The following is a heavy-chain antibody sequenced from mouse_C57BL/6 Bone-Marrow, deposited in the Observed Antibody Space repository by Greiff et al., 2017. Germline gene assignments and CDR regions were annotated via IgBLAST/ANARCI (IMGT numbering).Heavy chain of an antibody. CDR3: ALNWAFDY. V-gene: IGHV1-52*01. Sequence: QVQLKQPGAELVRPGSSVKLSCKASGYTFTSYWMHWVKQRPIQGLEWIGNIDPSDSETHYNQKFKDKAALTVDKSSSTAYMQRSSLTSEDSAVYYCALNWAFDYWGQGTTLTVSS. CDR1: GYTFTSYW. J-gene: IGHJ2*01. D-gene: IGHD4-1*01. CDR2: IDPSDSET.